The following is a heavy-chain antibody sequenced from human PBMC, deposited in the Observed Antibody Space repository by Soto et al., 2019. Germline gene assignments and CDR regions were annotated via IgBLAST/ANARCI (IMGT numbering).Heavy chain of an antibody. J-gene: IGHJ4*02. Sequence: PSETLSLTCTVSGGSISNYFCNWIRQPAGKGLEWIGRIDNSGSTNYNPSLKSRITMSAETSRNQFSLKLNSVTAADTAVYYCATGGQDFWSGPFDYWGQGALVTVSS. CDR3: ATGGQDFWSGPFDY. CDR2: IDNSGST. CDR1: GGSISNYF. V-gene: IGHV4-4*07. D-gene: IGHD3-3*01.